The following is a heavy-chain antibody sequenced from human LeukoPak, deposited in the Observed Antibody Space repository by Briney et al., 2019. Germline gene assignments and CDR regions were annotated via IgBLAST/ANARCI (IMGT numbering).Heavy chain of an antibody. CDR3: ARGAFVVVTAILGDYFDY. CDR2: ISSSSSTI. Sequence: GGSLRLSCAASGFTFSSYSMNWVRQAPGKGLEWVSYISSSSSTIYYADSVKGRFTISRDNAKNSLYLQMNSLRAEDTAVYYCARGAFVVVTAILGDYFDYWGQGTLVTVSS. D-gene: IGHD2-21*02. V-gene: IGHV3-48*01. J-gene: IGHJ4*02. CDR1: GFTFSSYS.